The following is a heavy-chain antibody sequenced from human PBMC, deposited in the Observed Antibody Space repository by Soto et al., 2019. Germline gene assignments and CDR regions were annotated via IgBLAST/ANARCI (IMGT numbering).Heavy chain of an antibody. V-gene: IGHV6-1*01. Sequence: SQTLSLTCAISGDSVSSNSAAWNWIRQSPSRGLEWLGRTYYRSKWYNDYAVSVKSRITINPDTSKNQFSLQLNSVTPEDTAVYYCARTGIAAAGPGVFFDYWGQGTLVTVSS. J-gene: IGHJ4*02. D-gene: IGHD6-13*01. CDR3: ARTGIAAAGPGVFFDY. CDR1: GDSVSSNSAA. CDR2: TYYRSKWYN.